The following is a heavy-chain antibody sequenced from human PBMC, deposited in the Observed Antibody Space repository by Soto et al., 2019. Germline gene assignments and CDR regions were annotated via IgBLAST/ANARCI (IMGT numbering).Heavy chain of an antibody. CDR2: ISVSGGST. J-gene: IGHJ4*02. D-gene: IGHD2-2*01. V-gene: IGHV3-23*01. CDR3: AKAGYSITRNKPLDY. CDR1: RFTVSSDS. Sequence: PXGSLSLSFAASRFTVSSDSKCWVRQAPGKGLEWVSSISVSGGSTYYADSVRGRFTISRDNSKNTLYLQMNSLRAEDTAVYYCAKAGYSITRNKPLDYWGQGTLVTVSS.